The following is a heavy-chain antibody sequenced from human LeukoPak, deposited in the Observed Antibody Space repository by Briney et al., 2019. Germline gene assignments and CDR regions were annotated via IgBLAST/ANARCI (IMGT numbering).Heavy chain of an antibody. CDR3: ARDMGAHPTGYNWFDP. CDR2: IYYSGST. V-gene: IGHV4-59*01. CDR1: GGSISSYY. Sequence: KPSETLSLTCTVSGGSISSYYWSWIRQPPGKGLEWIGYIYYSGSTNYNPSLKSRVTISVDTSKNQFSLKLSSVTAADTAVYYCARDMGAHPTGYNWFDPWGRGTLVTVSS. J-gene: IGHJ5*02. D-gene: IGHD4/OR15-4a*01.